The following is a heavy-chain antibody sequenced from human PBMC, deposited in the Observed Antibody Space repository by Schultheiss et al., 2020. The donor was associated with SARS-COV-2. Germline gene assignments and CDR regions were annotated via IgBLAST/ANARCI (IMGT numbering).Heavy chain of an antibody. Sequence: SETLSLTCTVSGGSISSYYWSWIRQPPGKGLEWIGEINHSGSTNYNPSLKSRVTISVDTSKNQFSLKLSSVTAADTAVYYCARGLRSSSPLGVFDYWGQGALVTVSS. J-gene: IGHJ4*02. CDR1: GGSISSYY. D-gene: IGHD6-13*01. CDR3: ARGLRSSSPLGVFDY. V-gene: IGHV4-34*01. CDR2: INHSGST.